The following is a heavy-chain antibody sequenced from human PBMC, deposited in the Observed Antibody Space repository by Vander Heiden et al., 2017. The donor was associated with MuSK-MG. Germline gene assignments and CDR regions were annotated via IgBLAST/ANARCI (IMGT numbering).Heavy chain of an antibody. D-gene: IGHD4-17*01. CDR1: GGSFSGYY. V-gene: IGHV4-34*01. J-gene: IGHJ4*02. CDR2: INHSGST. Sequence: QVQLQQWGAGLLKPSETLSLTCAVYGGSFSGYYWCWIRQPPGKGLGWIGEINHSGSTNYNPSLKSRVTISVDTSKNQFSLKLSSVTAADTAVYYCARGRANDYGGNRYFDYWGQGTLVTVSS. CDR3: ARGRANDYGGNRYFDY.